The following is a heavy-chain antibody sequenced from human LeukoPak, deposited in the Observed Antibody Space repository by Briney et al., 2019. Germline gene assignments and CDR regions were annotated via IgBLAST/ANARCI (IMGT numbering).Heavy chain of an antibody. J-gene: IGHJ4*02. D-gene: IGHD3-10*01. V-gene: IGHV3-53*01. CDR1: GFTVSTTY. CDR3: ARYYGSGSPPFDC. Sequence: GGSLRLSCAASGFTVSTTYMSWVRQAPGKGLEWVSRIYSGGTIYSADSVKGRFTISRDNAKNSLYLQMNSLRAEDTAVYYCARYYGSGSPPFDCWGQGTLVIVSS. CDR2: IYSGGTI.